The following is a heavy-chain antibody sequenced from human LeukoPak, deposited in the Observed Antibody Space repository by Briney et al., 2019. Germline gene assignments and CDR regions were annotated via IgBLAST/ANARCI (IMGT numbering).Heavy chain of an antibody. D-gene: IGHD2-15*01. CDR1: VFTLSNSW. J-gene: IGHJ4*02. CDR2: IKSTTCEGTT. Sequence: GGSLTLSCPASVFTLSNSWMSWLGQAAGREVEGVGRIKSTTCEGTTEYAPPVKGRFTISREDSKITLYLKVKSLIPEDGAVFYCTAGHPDIRGYWGGGTLVTVCS. CDR3: TAGHPDIRGY. V-gene: IGHV3-15*01.